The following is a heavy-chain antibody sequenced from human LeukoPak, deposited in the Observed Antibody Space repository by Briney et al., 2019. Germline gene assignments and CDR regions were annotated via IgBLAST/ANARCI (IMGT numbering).Heavy chain of an antibody. CDR3: AGCAGNSCYFDY. CDR1: GFSFISYW. D-gene: IGHD1-1*01. CDR2: IKQDGSAK. Sequence: GGSMRLSCAASGFSFISYWMSWVRQAPGKGLEWVANIKQDGSAKNYVDSVKGRFTISRDNAKNSLYLQLNSLRAEDTAVYYCAGCAGNSCYFDYWGQGTLVIVSS. V-gene: IGHV3-7*01. J-gene: IGHJ4*02.